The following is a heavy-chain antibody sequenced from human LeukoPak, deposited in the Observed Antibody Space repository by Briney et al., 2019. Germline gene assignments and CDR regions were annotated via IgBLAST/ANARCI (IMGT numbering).Heavy chain of an antibody. CDR2: IYTSGST. J-gene: IGHJ4*02. D-gene: IGHD3-3*01. CDR1: GGSISSYY. Sequence: SETLSLTCTVSGGSISSYYWSWIRQPAEKGLEWIGRIYTSGSTNYNPSLKSRVTMSVDTSKNQFSLKLSSVTAADTAVYYCARTPYDFWSGYSIKLHFDYWGQGTLVTVSS. V-gene: IGHV4-4*07. CDR3: ARTPYDFWSGYSIKLHFDY.